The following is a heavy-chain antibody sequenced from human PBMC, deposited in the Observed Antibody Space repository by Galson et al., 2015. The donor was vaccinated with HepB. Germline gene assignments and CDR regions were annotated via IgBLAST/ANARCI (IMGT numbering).Heavy chain of an antibody. Sequence: SLRLSCAASGFTFSSYGMHWVRQAPGKGLEWMAVISYDGSNKYYADSVKGRFTISRDNSKNTLYLQMNSLRAEDTAVYYCAKEQDTAMVYDLDYWGQGTLVTVSS. V-gene: IGHV3-30*18. CDR3: AKEQDTAMVYDLDY. CDR2: ISYDGSNK. CDR1: GFTFSSYG. J-gene: IGHJ4*02. D-gene: IGHD5-18*01.